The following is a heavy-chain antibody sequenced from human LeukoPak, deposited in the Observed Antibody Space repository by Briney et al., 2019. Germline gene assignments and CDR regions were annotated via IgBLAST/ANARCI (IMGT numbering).Heavy chain of an antibody. CDR2: TNTNTGNP. J-gene: IGHJ6*03. D-gene: IGHD3-10*01. CDR3: ARVGVEGLLWFGGGVGYYNYMDV. CDR1: GYTFTTYD. V-gene: IGHV7-4-1*02. Sequence: ASVKVSCKASGYTFTTYDINWVRQAPEQGLEWMGWTNTNTGNPTYAQGFTGRFVFSLDTSVSTAYLQISSLKAEDTAVYYCARVGVEGLLWFGGGVGYYNYMDVWGKGTTVTVSS.